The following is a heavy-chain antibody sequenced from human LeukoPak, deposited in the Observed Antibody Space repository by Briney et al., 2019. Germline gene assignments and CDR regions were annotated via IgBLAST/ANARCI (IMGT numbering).Heavy chain of an antibody. Sequence: VGALRLSCAASGFTFSSYSMNWVRQAPGKGLEWVSSISSSSSYIYYADSVKGRFTISRDNAKNSLYLQMNSLRAEDTAVYYCAREIFREPAPDYWGQGTLVTVSS. CDR2: ISSSSSYI. J-gene: IGHJ4*02. D-gene: IGHD1-26*01. CDR3: AREIFREPAPDY. V-gene: IGHV3-21*01. CDR1: GFTFSSYS.